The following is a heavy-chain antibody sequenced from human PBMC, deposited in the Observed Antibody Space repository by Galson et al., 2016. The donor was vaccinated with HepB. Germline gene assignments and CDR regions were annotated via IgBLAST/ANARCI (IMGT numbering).Heavy chain of an antibody. V-gene: IGHV4-38-2*01. Sequence: SETLSLTCAVSGYSISNGFHWDWIRQAPGKGLEWIGNIYHDGSTSYNPSLKTRVTISVDTSKNQFSLRLSSVTAADTAVYYCGSLITAAASAYWSQGSLVTVSS. J-gene: IGHJ4*02. D-gene: IGHD6-13*01. CDR3: GSLITAAASAY. CDR2: IYHDGST. CDR1: GYSISNGFH.